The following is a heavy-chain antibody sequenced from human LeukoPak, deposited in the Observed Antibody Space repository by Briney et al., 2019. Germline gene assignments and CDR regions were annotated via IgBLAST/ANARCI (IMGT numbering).Heavy chain of an antibody. D-gene: IGHD3-22*01. CDR2: IYNSGNT. Sequence: SETLSLTCSVSGASISTNYWSWIRQPAGKGLEWIGRIYNSGNTNYSPSLERRVTMSADTSKNHFSLGLTSVTAADTAVYYCARGSFDSSGYYVFDYWGQGRLVTVSS. CDR1: GASISTNY. CDR3: ARGSFDSSGYYVFDY. J-gene: IGHJ4*02. V-gene: IGHV4-4*07.